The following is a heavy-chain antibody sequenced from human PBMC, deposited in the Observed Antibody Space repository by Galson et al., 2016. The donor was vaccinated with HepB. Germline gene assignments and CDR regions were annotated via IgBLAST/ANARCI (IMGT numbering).Heavy chain of an antibody. V-gene: IGHV3-30-3*01. CDR2: VSSDGNSR. CDR1: GFPFRSYV. CDR3: AREGHDGTGSTFGAYFDH. Sequence: SLRLSCAASGFPFRSYVTHWFRQAPGKGLEWVAVVSSDGNSRFFANSVKGRFTVSRDDSENTLYLQMDGLRVEDTAVYFCAREGHDGTGSTFGAYFDHWGQGTLVTVSS. J-gene: IGHJ4*02. D-gene: IGHD1-7*01.